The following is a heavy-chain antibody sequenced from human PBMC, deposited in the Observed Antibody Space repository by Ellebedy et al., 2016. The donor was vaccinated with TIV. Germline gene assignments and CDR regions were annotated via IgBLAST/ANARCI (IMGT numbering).Heavy chain of an antibody. CDR3: TRTLTGAAYDY. CDR1: GFSLSTNPMR. J-gene: IGHJ4*02. Sequence: SGPTLVKPTQTLTLTCTFSGFSLSTNPMRVSWIRQSPGKALEWLARIDWDDKKFYSTSLKTRLTISKDTSKNQVVITMTNMDPVDTATYYCTRTLTGAAYDYWGQGALVTVSS. CDR2: IDWDDKK. V-gene: IGHV2-70*04. D-gene: IGHD3-9*01.